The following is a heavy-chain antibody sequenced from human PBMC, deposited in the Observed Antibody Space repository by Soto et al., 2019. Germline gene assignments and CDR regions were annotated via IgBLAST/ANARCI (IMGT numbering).Heavy chain of an antibody. V-gene: IGHV3-73*01. Sequence: GGSLRLSCAASGFTFSGSAMHWVRQASGKGLEWVGRIRSKANSYATAYAASVKGRFTISRDDSKNTAYLQMNSLKAEDTAVYYCTRRGEYSDYWGQGTLVTVSS. D-gene: IGHD5-12*01. CDR3: TRRGEYSDY. CDR2: IRSKANSYAT. J-gene: IGHJ4*02. CDR1: GFTFSGSA.